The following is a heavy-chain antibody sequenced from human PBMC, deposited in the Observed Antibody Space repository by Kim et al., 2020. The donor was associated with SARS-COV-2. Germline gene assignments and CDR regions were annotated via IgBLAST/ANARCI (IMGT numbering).Heavy chain of an antibody. CDR1: GYTLTELS. CDR3: ATNTPRRDGYNPFDY. CDR2: FDPEDGET. J-gene: IGHJ4*02. D-gene: IGHD5-12*01. Sequence: ASVKVSCKVSGYTLTELSMHWVRQAPGKGLEWMGGFDPEDGETIYAQKFQGRVTMTEDTSTDTAYMELSSLRSEDTAVYYCATNTPRRDGYNPFDYWGQGTLVTVSS. V-gene: IGHV1-24*01.